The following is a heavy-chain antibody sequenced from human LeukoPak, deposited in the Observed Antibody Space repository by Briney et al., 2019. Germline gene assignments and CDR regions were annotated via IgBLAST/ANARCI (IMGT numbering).Heavy chain of an antibody. CDR2: IYYSGNT. CDR3: ARVVGATFFY. J-gene: IGHJ4*02. D-gene: IGHD1-26*01. Sequence: SETLSLTCTVSDGSISSGGYYWSWIRQHPGKGLEWIGYIYYSGNTYYNSSLKSRVTISVDTSKNQFSLKLSSVTAADTAVYYCARVVGATFFYWGQGTLVTVSS. V-gene: IGHV4-31*03. CDR1: DGSISSGGYY.